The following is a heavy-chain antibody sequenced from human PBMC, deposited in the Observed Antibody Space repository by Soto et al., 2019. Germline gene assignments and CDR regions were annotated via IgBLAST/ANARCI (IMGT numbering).Heavy chain of an antibody. CDR2: ISSTSSYI. Sequence: EVQLVESGGGLVKPGGSLRLSCAASGFAFSSYTMNSVRQAPGKGLEWVSSISSTSSYIYYADSVKGRFTISRDNAENSLYLQMNSLRAEDTALYYCAREQGGYCVSWGQGTLVTVSS. J-gene: IGHJ5*02. V-gene: IGHV3-21*01. CDR3: AREQGGYCVS. D-gene: IGHD3-22*01. CDR1: GFAFSSYT.